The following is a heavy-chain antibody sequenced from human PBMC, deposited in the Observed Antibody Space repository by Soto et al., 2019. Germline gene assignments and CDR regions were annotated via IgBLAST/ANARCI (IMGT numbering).Heavy chain of an antibody. J-gene: IGHJ4*02. Sequence: SETLSLTCAVSGGSISSSNWWSWVRQPPGKGLEWIGEIYHSGSTNYNPSLKSRVTISVDKSKNQFSLKLSSVTAADTAVYYCASVVTGITARETPDDYWGKGTLVTVSS. D-gene: IGHD1-20*01. CDR1: GGSISSSNW. V-gene: IGHV4-4*02. CDR3: ASVVTGITARETPDDY. CDR2: IYHSGST.